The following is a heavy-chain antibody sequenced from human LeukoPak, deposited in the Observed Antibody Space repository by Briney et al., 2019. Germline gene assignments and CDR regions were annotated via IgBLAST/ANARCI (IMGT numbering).Heavy chain of an antibody. D-gene: IGHD3-16*01. V-gene: IGHV3-30*18. CDR1: GLTFSSYG. CDR3: AKDSVMGGLDY. Sequence: GGSLRLSCAASGLTFSSYGMHWVRQAPGKGLEWVAVISYDGSNKYYADSVKGRFTISRDNSKNTLYLQMNSLRAEDTAVYYCAKDSVMGGLDYWGQGTLVTVSS. J-gene: IGHJ4*02. CDR2: ISYDGSNK.